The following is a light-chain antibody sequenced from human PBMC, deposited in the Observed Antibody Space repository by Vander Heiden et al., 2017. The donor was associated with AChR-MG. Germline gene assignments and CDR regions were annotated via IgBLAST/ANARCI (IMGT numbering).Light chain of an antibody. J-gene: IGLJ2*01. CDR3: QSYDSSLSAVV. Sequence: QSVLTQPPSVSGAPGQRVTIPCTGSSSNSGAGYDVLWYQQLPGTAPKLLIYGNSNRPSGVPDRFSGSKSGTSASLAITGLQAEDEADYYCQSYDSSLSAVVFGGGTKLTVL. CDR2: GNS. CDR1: SSNSGAGYD. V-gene: IGLV1-40*01.